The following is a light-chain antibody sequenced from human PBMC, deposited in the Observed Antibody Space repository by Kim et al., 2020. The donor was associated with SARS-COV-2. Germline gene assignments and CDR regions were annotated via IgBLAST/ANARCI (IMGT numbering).Light chain of an antibody. CDR1: QSVSSY. V-gene: IGKV3-11*01. J-gene: IGKJ2*01. CDR2: DAS. CDR3: QQRSNWPPKYT. Sequence: SPGEIATLSCRASQSVSSYLAWYQQKPGQAPRLLIYDASNRATGIPARFSGSGSGTDFTLTISSLEPEDFAVYYCQQRSNWPPKYTFGQGTKLEI.